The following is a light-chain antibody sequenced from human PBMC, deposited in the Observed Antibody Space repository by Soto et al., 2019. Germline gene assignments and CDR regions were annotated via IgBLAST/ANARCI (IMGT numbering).Light chain of an antibody. CDR2: GAS. Sequence: EIELTQSPGTLSLSPGERATLACRASQSVSSYLAWYQQKPGQAPRLLIYGASSRATGIPDRFSGSGSGTDFTLTISRLEPEDFAVYYCQQYGSSLTFGGGTKVEIK. CDR1: QSVSSY. V-gene: IGKV3-20*01. CDR3: QQYGSSLT. J-gene: IGKJ4*01.